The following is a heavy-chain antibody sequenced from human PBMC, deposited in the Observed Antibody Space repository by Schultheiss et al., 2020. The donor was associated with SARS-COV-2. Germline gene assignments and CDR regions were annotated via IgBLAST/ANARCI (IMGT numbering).Heavy chain of an antibody. J-gene: IGHJ4*02. D-gene: IGHD1-26*01. CDR3: AREWAPAFFDY. CDR1: GYSISSGYY. CDR2: IYTSGST. V-gene: IGHV4-38-2*02. Sequence: SETLSLTCAVSGYSISSGYYWGWIRQPPGKGLEWIGRIYTSGSTNYNPSLKSRVTMSVDTSKNQFSLKLSSVTAADTAVYYCAREWAPAFFDYWGQGTLVTVSS.